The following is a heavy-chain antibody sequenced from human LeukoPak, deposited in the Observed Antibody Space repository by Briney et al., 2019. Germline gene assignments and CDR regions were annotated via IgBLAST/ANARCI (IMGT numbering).Heavy chain of an antibody. J-gene: IGHJ2*01. CDR2: ISGSGGGT. D-gene: IGHD4-17*01. CDR1: GFTFSTYA. Sequence: GGSLRLSCAASGFTFSTYAMSWVRQAPGKGLEWVSSISGSGGGTYYADSVKGRFTITRDSSKSTLYLQMNSLRAEDTAVYYCAKVYGDLGFFDLWGRGTLVTVSS. V-gene: IGHV3-23*01. CDR3: AKVYGDLGFFDL.